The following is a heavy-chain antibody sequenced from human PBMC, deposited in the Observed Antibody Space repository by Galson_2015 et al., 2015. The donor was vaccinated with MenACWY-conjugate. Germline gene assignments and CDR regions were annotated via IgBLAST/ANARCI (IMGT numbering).Heavy chain of an antibody. CDR3: ARENTHNYAYAIDY. V-gene: IGHV3-7*03. Sequence: SLRLSCAASGFIFSDYYMTWVRQAPGKGLEWVANIKGDGSEIWYVDSVKGRFTISRDNARYSLYLQMNALRAEDTAVYYCARENTHNYAYAIDYWGQGILVSVSS. D-gene: IGHD3-16*01. CDR1: GFIFSDYY. CDR2: IKGDGSEI. J-gene: IGHJ4*02.